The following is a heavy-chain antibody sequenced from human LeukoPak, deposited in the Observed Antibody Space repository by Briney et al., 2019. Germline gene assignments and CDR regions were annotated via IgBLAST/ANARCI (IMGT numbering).Heavy chain of an antibody. CDR1: GYTFTSYY. CDR3: ASQIESGSSWYADGMDV. V-gene: IGHV1-46*01. Sequence: ASVKVSCKASGYTFTSYYMHWVRQAPGQGLEWMGIINPSGGSTSYAQKFQGRVTITADESTSTAYMELSSLRSEDTAVYYCASQIESGSSWYADGMDVWGQGTTVTVSS. J-gene: IGHJ6*02. CDR2: INPSGGST. D-gene: IGHD6-13*01.